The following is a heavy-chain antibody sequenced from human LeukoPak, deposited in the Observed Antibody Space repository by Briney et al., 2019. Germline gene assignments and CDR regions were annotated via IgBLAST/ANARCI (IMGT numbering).Heavy chain of an antibody. D-gene: IGHD3-3*01. CDR3: ARDHLANLASRLFDP. CDR1: GDSIRSYD. J-gene: IGHJ5*02. Sequence: PSETLSLTCTVSGDSIRSYDWSWIRQSPGKGLDWIGYISYSGSTNYNPSLKSRVTISVDTSKNQFSLNLSSVTAADTAVYYCARDHLANLASRLFDPWGQGSLVTVSS. V-gene: IGHV4-59*01. CDR2: ISYSGST.